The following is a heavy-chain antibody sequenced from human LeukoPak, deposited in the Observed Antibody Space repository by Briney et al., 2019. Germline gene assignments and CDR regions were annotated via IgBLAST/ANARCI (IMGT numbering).Heavy chain of an antibody. D-gene: IGHD3-3*01. Sequence: PSETLSLTCAVYGGSFGGYYWSWIRQPPGKGLEWIGEINHSGSTNYNPSLKSRVTISVDTSKNQFSLKLSSVTAADTAVYYCARVKNVLRLNAFDIWGQGTMVTVSS. CDR1: GGSFGGYY. J-gene: IGHJ3*02. V-gene: IGHV4-34*01. CDR2: INHSGST. CDR3: ARVKNVLRLNAFDI.